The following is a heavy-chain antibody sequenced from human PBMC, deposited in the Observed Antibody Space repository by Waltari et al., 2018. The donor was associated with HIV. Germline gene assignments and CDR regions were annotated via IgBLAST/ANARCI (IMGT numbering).Heavy chain of an antibody. CDR3: AKGGSHLTIFEAWFDS. CDR1: GFTFDDYP. J-gene: IGHJ5*01. Sequence: EVQLVESGGGLVQPGRSLRLSCAASGFTFDDYPMHWVRQSPGKGVEWVSGISWNSGITDYWDSVKGRFTISRDNAKNSLYLQMNSLTVEDTAFYYCAKGGSHLTIFEAWFDSWGQGTLVTVSS. V-gene: IGHV3-9*01. CDR2: ISWNSGIT. D-gene: IGHD3-3*01.